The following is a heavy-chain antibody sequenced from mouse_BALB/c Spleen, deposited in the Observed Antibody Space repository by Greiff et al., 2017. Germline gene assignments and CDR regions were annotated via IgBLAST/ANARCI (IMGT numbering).Heavy chain of an antibody. D-gene: IGHD1-2*01. J-gene: IGHJ4*01. CDR1: GFSLTGYG. CDR2: IWGDGST. CDR3: ARSTATRGVMDY. Sequence: VQLQESGPGLVAPSQSLSITCTVSGFSLTGYGVNWVRQPPGKGLEWLGMIWGDGSTDYNSALKSRLSISKNNSKSQVFLKMNSLQTDDTARYYCARSTATRGVMDYWGQGTSVTVSS. V-gene: IGHV2-6-7*01.